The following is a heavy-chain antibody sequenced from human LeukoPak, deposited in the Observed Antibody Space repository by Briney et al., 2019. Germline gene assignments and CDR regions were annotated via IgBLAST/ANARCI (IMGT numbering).Heavy chain of an antibody. CDR1: GFTFSSYG. J-gene: IGHJ4*02. CDR3: AKDRGAARLGFGLIY. Sequence: GGSLRLSCAASGFTFSSYGMHWVRQAPGKGLEWVAFIRYDGSNKYYADSVKGRFTISRDNSKNTLYLQMNSLRAEDTAVYYCAKDRGAARLGFGLIYWGQGTLVTVSS. V-gene: IGHV3-30*02. CDR2: IRYDGSNK. D-gene: IGHD6-6*01.